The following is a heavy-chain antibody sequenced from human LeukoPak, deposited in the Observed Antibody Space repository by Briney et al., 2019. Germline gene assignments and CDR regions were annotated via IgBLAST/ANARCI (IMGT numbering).Heavy chain of an antibody. CDR2: INPNSGGT. CDR3: ARGYFRWYYFDY. D-gene: IGHD2-15*01. Sequence: ASVKVSCKASGYTFTGYYMHWVRQAPGQGLEWMGRINPNSGGTNYAQKFQGRVTMTRDTSISTAYMELSRLRSDDTAVYYCARGYFRWYYFDYWGQGTLVTVSS. J-gene: IGHJ4*02. CDR1: GYTFTGYY. V-gene: IGHV1-2*06.